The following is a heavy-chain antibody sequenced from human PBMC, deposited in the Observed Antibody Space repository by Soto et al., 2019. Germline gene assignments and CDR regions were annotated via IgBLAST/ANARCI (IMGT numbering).Heavy chain of an antibody. CDR1: GFTFSSYA. CDR3: AKEGQDIVVVVAAQYYFDY. Sequence: GGSLRLFCAASGFTFSSYAMSWVRQAPGKGLEWVSAISGSGGSTYYADSVKGRFTISRDNSKNTLYLQMNSLRAEDTAVYYCAKEGQDIVVVVAAQYYFDYWGQGTLVTVSS. J-gene: IGHJ4*02. CDR2: ISGSGGST. D-gene: IGHD2-15*01. V-gene: IGHV3-23*01.